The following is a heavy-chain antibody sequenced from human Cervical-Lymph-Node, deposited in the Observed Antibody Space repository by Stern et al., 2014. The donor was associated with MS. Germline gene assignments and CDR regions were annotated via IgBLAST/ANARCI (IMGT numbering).Heavy chain of an antibody. V-gene: IGHV3-30*04. Sequence: VHLVESGGGVVQPGRSLRLSCAASGFTFSSLAMHWVRQAPGKGLEWVSLLSYDGSKEDYADSVKGRFTISRDNSKNTLYLQLNSLRVEDTAVYYCATKAPPYCSGASCYEYWGQGTLVTVSS. CDR2: LSYDGSKE. J-gene: IGHJ4*02. CDR3: ATKAPPYCSGASCYEY. CDR1: GFTFSSLA. D-gene: IGHD2-15*01.